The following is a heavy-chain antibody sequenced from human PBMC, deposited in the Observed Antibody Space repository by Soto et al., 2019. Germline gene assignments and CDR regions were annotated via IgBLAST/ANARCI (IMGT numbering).Heavy chain of an antibody. Sequence: ASVKVSCKASGGTFSSYAISWVRQAPGQGLEWMGGIIPIFGTANYAQKFQGRVTITADESTSTAYMELSSLRSEDTAVYYCAREQLGYCSGGSCKNNWFDPWGQGTLVTSPQ. J-gene: IGHJ5*02. CDR1: GGTFSSYA. CDR2: IIPIFGTA. CDR3: AREQLGYCSGGSCKNNWFDP. D-gene: IGHD2-15*01. V-gene: IGHV1-69*13.